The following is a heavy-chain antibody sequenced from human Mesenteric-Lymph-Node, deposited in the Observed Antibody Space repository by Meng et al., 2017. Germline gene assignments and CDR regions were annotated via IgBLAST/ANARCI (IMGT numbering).Heavy chain of an antibody. CDR1: GFTFISYW. CDR3: AEVDLLIYGDSDY. CDR2: IKQDGSEK. Sequence: GEFLKFSCAASGFTFISYWMSWVRKAQGKGLEWVTNIKQDGSEKYYVDGVKDRFTITRDNAKNSLYLQMNSLGTEDTDGYYCAEVDLLIYGDSDYWGQGTLVTVSS. V-gene: IGHV3-7*03. D-gene: IGHD4-17*01. J-gene: IGHJ4*02.